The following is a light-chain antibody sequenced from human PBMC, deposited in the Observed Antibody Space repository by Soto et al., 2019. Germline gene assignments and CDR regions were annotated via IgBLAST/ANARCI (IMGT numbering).Light chain of an antibody. J-gene: IGLJ1*01. CDR2: DVT. CDR3: SSYTSGSTPYG. V-gene: IGLV2-14*03. CDR1: SSDVGAYDY. Sequence: QSALTQPASVSGSPGQSITISCTGTSSDVGAYDYVSWYQQYPGKAPKLMIYDVTDRPSGVSDRFFGSKSGNTASLTISGLQAEDEADYYCSSYTSGSTPYGFGTGTKVTVL.